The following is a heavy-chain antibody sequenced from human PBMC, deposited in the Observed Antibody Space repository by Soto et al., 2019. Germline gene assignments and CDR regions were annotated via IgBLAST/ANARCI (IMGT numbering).Heavy chain of an antibody. CDR3: ARDARVAVAGTPYYYTMDV. D-gene: IGHD6-19*01. CDR1: GGTFRKYG. Sequence: QVQLVQSGAEVRKPGSSVKISCKTSGGTFRKYGINWVRQAPGQGLEWMGAIIPIFGASNYAQKFQGRVTITADEFTSTAYMELSSLRSDDTAVYYCARDARVAVAGTPYYYTMDVGGQGTTVTVSS. CDR2: IIPIFGAS. V-gene: IGHV1-69*01. J-gene: IGHJ6*02.